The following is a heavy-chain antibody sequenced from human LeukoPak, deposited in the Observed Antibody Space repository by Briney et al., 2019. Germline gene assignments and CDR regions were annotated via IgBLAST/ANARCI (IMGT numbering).Heavy chain of an antibody. D-gene: IGHD5-18*01. V-gene: IGHV1-2*06. CDR3: VRGYSYGFYFDY. CDR1: GYSFTGYY. CDR2: INPNSGGP. J-gene: IGHJ4*02. Sequence: GASVKVSCTTSGYSFTGYYKHWVRQAPGQGLEWMGRINPNSGGPNYGQKFQGTVTMTRDTSISTAYLELSNLRSDDTAAYYCVRGYSYGFYFDYWGQGSLVTVSS.